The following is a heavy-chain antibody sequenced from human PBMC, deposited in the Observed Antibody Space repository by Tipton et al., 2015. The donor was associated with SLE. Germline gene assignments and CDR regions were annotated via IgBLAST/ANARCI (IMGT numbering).Heavy chain of an antibody. Sequence: TLSLTCTVSGDSLTDSGYSWNWVRQHPGAGLEWIGYIHHSGRTDYNPSLRSRVTISRDTSKNQFSLNVNSVTAADTAVYYCARQRLQPRGACVDHWGQGAPVTVSS. D-gene: IGHD2-15*01. V-gene: IGHV4-31*03. CDR3: ARQRLQPRGACVDH. CDR1: GDSLTDSGYS. J-gene: IGHJ4*02. CDR2: IHHSGRT.